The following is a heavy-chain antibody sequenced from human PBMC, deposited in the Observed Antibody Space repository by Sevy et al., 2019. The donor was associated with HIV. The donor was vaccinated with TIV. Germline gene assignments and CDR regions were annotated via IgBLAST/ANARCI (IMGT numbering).Heavy chain of an antibody. Sequence: ASLKVSCKASGGTFSSYAISWVRQAPGQGLEWMGGIIPIFGTANYAQKFQGRVTITADESTSTAYMELSSLRSEDTAVYYCARRGGSIAARFYYYYGMDVWGQGTTVTVSS. CDR1: GGTFSSYA. V-gene: IGHV1-69*13. CDR2: IIPIFGTA. J-gene: IGHJ6*02. CDR3: ARRGGSIAARFYYYYGMDV. D-gene: IGHD6-6*01.